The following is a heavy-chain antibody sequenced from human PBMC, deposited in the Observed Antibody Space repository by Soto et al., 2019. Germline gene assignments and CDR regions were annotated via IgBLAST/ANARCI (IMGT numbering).Heavy chain of an antibody. CDR1: GYTFTGYY. CDR3: ARDLGAVAGKYYYYGMDV. D-gene: IGHD6-19*01. J-gene: IGHJ6*02. CDR2: INPNSGGT. V-gene: IGHV1-2*02. Sequence: ASVKVSCKASGYTFTGYYMHWVRQAPGQGLEWMGWINPNSGGTNYAQKFQGRVTMTRDTSISTAYMELSGLRSDDTAVYYCARDLGAVAGKYYYYGMDVWGQGTTVTVSS.